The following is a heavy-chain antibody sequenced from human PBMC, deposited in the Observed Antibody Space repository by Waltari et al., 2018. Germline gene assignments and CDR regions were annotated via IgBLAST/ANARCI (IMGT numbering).Heavy chain of an antibody. Sequence: QLQLQESGPGLVQPSETLSLTCSVSGGSISGTSYYWGWIRQPPGKGLEWIGSFYYSGRTYHNPSLKSRITISVDTSKNQFSLQLSSVTAADTAMYYCARPGRVGGGSLMGLDYWGQGTLVTVSS. V-gene: IGHV4-39*01. CDR1: GGSISGTSYY. CDR3: ARPGRVGGGSLMGLDY. CDR2: FYYSGRT. J-gene: IGHJ4*02. D-gene: IGHD2-15*01.